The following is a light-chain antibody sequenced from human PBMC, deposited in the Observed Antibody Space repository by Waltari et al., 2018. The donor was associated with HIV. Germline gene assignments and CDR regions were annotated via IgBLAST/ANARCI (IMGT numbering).Light chain of an antibody. CDR3: SSYTSSSTYG. V-gene: IGLV2-14*01. Sequence: QSALTQPASVSGSPGQSITISCTGTSSDVGGYNYVSWYQQHPGKAPKLRIYEVSNRPSGVYNRFAWSKSGNTASLTISGLQAEDEADYYCSSYTSSSTYGFGTGTKVTVL. J-gene: IGLJ1*01. CDR2: EVS. CDR1: SSDVGGYNY.